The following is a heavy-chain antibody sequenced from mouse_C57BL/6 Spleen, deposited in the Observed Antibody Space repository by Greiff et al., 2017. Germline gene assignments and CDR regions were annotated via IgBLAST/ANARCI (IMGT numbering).Heavy chain of an antibody. J-gene: IGHJ2*01. Sequence: QVQLQQPGAELVMPGASVKLSCKASGYTFTSYWMHWVKQRPGQGLEWIGEIDPSDSYTNYNQKFKGKSTLTVDKSSSTAYMQLSSLTSEDSAVYYCARGDGSPFDYWGQGTTLTVSS. D-gene: IGHD1-1*01. CDR2: IDPSDSYT. V-gene: IGHV1-69*01. CDR3: ARGDGSPFDY. CDR1: GYTFTSYW.